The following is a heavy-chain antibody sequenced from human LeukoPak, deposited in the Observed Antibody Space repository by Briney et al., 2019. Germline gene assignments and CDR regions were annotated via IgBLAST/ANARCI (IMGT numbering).Heavy chain of an antibody. CDR2: ISASGGST. Sequence: GGSLRLSCAASGFTFSSYAMSWVRQAPGKGLEWVSAISASGGSTYYADSVKGRFTISRDNSQNTLYLQVNSLRAEDTAVYYCARDPLGTSYYYYYYGMDVWGQGTTVTVSS. J-gene: IGHJ6*02. V-gene: IGHV3-23*01. CDR3: ARDPLGTSYYYYYYGMDV. CDR1: GFTFSSYA. D-gene: IGHD2-8*01.